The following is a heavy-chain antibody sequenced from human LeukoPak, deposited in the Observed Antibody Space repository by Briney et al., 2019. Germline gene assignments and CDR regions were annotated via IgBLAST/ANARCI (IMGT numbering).Heavy chain of an antibody. V-gene: IGHV3-21*01. CDR1: GLTFSSYS. J-gene: IGHJ4*02. Sequence: GGSLRLSCAASGLTFSSYSMNWVRQAPGKGLEWVSSISSSSSYIYYADSVKGRFTISRDNAKNSLYLQMNSLRAEDTAVYYCARGSSTSCFDYWGQGTLVTVSS. CDR3: ARGSSTSCFDY. CDR2: ISSSSSYI. D-gene: IGHD2-2*01.